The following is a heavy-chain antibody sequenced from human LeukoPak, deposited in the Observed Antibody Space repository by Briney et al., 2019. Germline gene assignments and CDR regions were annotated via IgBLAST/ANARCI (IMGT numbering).Heavy chain of an antibody. CDR1: GYTFTGYY. CDR3: ARGEGYDYGEYSAY. J-gene: IGHJ4*02. CDR2: MNPNSGGT. Sequence: ASVKVSCKASGYTFTGYYMHWVRQAPGQGLEWMGRMNPNSGGTNYAQKFQGRVTMTRDTSISTAYMELSRLRSDDTAVYYCARGEGYDYGEYSAYWGQGTLVTVSS. D-gene: IGHD4-17*01. V-gene: IGHV1-2*06.